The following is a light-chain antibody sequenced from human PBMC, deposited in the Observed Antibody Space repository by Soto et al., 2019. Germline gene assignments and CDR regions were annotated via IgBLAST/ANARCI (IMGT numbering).Light chain of an antibody. J-gene: IGKJ4*01. CDR2: GAS. CDR1: QNVNIN. CDR3: QQYKDWLPLT. V-gene: IGKV3D-15*01. Sequence: EIVMTQSPVTLSVSPGERVTLSCRASQNVNINLAWYLQRPGQAPRVLIYGASNRASGIPDRFSGSVSGTDFTLTISSLEPDDFALYFCQQYKDWLPLTFGGGTRVEIK.